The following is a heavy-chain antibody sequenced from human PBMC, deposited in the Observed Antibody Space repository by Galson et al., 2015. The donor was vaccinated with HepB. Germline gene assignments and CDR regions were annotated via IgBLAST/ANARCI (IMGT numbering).Heavy chain of an antibody. Sequence: SLRLSCAASGFSFRSNAMHWVRPAPGKGLEWVAVLSFDGSDKYYADSVKGRFTISRDNSKNTLYLQMNSLRTEDTAVYFCAKDRGSSGWYGSVGSPQGPWGQGTLVTVSS. J-gene: IGHJ5*02. CDR1: GFSFRSNA. CDR2: LSFDGSDK. D-gene: IGHD6-19*01. CDR3: AKDRGSSGWYGSVGSPQGP. V-gene: IGHV3-30*18.